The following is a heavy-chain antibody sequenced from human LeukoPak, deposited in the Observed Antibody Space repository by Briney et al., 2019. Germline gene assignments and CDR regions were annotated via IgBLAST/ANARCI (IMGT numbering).Heavy chain of an antibody. Sequence: GGSLRLSCAASGFIFNNYWMHWVRQVPGKGLEWLSRVDGDGTGTSYADSVKGRFTISRDNAKNTLNLQMNSLRAEDTAVYYCANLVPKDYWGQGTLVTVSS. CDR3: ANLVPKDY. V-gene: IGHV3-74*01. CDR2: VDGDGTGT. CDR1: GFIFNNYW. J-gene: IGHJ4*02. D-gene: IGHD2-2*01.